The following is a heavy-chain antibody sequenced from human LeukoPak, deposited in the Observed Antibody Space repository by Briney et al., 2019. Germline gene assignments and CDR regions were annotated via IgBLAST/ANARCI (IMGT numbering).Heavy chain of an antibody. J-gene: IGHJ4*02. CDR3: AKVISGPEGY. CDR1: GFTFDDYA. V-gene: IGHV3-9*01. D-gene: IGHD1-1*01. Sequence: PGGSLRLSCAASGFTFDDYAMHWARQAPGKGLEWVSGISWNSGSIGYADSVKGRFTISRDNAKNSLYLQMNSLRAEDTALYYCAKVISGPEGYWGQGTLVTVSS. CDR2: ISWNSGSI.